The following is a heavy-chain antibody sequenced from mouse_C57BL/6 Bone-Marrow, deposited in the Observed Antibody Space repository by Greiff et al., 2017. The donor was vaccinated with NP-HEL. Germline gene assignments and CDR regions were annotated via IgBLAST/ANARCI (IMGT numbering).Heavy chain of an antibody. V-gene: IGHV14-2*01. Sequence: EVKLQESGAELVKPGASVKLSCTASGFNIKDYYMHWVKQRTEQGLEWIGRIDPEDGETKYAQKFQGKATITADTSSNTAYLQLSSLTSEDTAFYYCAMRQLRLRTVYFDYWGQGTTLTVSS. CDR1: GFNIKDYY. CDR2: IDPEDGET. D-gene: IGHD3-2*02. CDR3: AMRQLRLRTVYFDY. J-gene: IGHJ2*01.